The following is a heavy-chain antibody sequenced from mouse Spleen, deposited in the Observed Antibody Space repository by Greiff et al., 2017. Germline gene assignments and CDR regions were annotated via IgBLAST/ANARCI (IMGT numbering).Heavy chain of an antibody. CDR3: TLITTVVVHYYAMDY. CDR2: IDPENGDT. D-gene: IGHD1-1*01. V-gene: IGHV14-4*01. J-gene: IGHJ4*01. Sequence: EVMLVESGAELVRPGASVKLSCTASGFNIKDDYMHWVKQRPEQGLEWIGWIDPENGDTEYASKFQGKATITADTSSNTAYLQLSSLTSEDTAVYYCTLITTVVVHYYAMDYWGQGTSVTVSS. CDR1: GFNIKDDY.